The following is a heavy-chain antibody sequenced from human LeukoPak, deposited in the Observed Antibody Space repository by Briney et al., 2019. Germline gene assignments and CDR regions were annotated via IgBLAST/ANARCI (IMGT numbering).Heavy chain of an antibody. D-gene: IGHD3-3*01. V-gene: IGHV3-7*01. CDR2: IRQDGSDK. CDR3: ARAHLWNYGDV. CDR1: GFTFSSYW. J-gene: IGHJ6*03. Sequence: GGSLRLSCAASGFTFSSYWMSWVRQAPGKGLEWVANIRQDGSDKYYVDSVEGRFTISRDNAKNSLYLQMNSLRAEDTAVYYCARAHLWNYGDVWGKGTTVTVSS.